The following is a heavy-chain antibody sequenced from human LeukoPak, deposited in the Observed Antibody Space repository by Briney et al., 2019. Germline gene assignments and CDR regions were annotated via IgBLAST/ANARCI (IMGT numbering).Heavy chain of an antibody. Sequence: GGSLRLSCAASGFTISGFWMHWVRQVPGEGLVWVARMNSAGTTINYADSVKGRFTISRDNAKNSLYLQMNSLRAEDTAVYYCARDPIPVSYYYDSSGYYFDYWGQGTLVTVSS. V-gene: IGHV3-74*01. CDR2: MNSAGTTI. CDR3: ARDPIPVSYYYDSSGYYFDY. D-gene: IGHD3-22*01. CDR1: GFTISGFW. J-gene: IGHJ4*02.